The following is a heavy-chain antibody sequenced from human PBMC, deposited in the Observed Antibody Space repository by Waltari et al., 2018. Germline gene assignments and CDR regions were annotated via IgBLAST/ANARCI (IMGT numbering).Heavy chain of an antibody. CDR2: ISRSGSTI. CDR1: GFTFSSYE. V-gene: IGHV3-48*03. Sequence: EVQLVESGGGLVQPGGSLRLSCAASGFTFSSYEMNWVRQAPGKGREWVSYISRSGSTIYYADSLKGRFTISSDNVNNSLYLQMNSLRAEDTAVYYCARDAKGYYDSSGDEYWGQGTLVTVSS. CDR3: ARDAKGYYDSSGDEY. J-gene: IGHJ4*02. D-gene: IGHD3-22*01.